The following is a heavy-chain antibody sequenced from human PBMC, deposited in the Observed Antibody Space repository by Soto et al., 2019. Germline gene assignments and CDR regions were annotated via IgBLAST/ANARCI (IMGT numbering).Heavy chain of an antibody. Sequence: EVQLVESGGGLIQPGGPVSLSCAASGFTVSSNFMSWFRQAPGKGLQWASIIYSDGNTYYADSVKGRFTISRDVSKNTLYLQMNSLRADDTAVYYCARVNPPYPWGQGTLVTVSS. J-gene: IGHJ5*02. CDR2: IYSDGNT. CDR3: ARVNPPYP. CDR1: GFTVSSNF. V-gene: IGHV3-53*01.